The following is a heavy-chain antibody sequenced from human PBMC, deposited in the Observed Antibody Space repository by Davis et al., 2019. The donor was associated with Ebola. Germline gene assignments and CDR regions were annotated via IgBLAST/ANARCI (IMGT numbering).Heavy chain of an antibody. D-gene: IGHD3-3*01. J-gene: IGHJ6*02. CDR2: ISSSSSYI. CDR3: ARTERIFGVVNYYGMDV. CDR1: GFTFSSYS. V-gene: IGHV3-21*01. Sequence: GGSLRLSCAASGFTFSSYSMNWVRQAPGKGLEWVSSISSSSSYIYYADSVKGRFTISRDNAKNTLYLQMNSLRAEDTAVYYCARTERIFGVVNYYGMDVWSQGTTVTVSS.